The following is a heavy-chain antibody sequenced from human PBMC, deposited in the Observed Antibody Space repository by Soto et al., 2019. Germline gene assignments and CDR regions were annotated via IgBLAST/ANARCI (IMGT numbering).Heavy chain of an antibody. J-gene: IGHJ6*02. V-gene: IGHV1-2*02. CDR1: GDTFTPNY. D-gene: IGHD3-10*01. Sequence: ASVKVSCKASGDTFTPNYIHWVRQAPGQGFAWMGWIHPQSGGTNYPQKFQGRVTLPSDTSFSTQYMTLIRLTSDDAAECICASKTFIIVLYGMDVWGRGTTVTAP. CDR3: ASKTFIIVLYGMDV. CDR2: IHPQSGGT.